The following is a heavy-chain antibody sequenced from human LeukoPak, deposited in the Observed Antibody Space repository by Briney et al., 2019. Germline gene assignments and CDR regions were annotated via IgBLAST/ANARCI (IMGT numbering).Heavy chain of an antibody. CDR3: ARLPIVVVPAAIRPRGYYYYYGMDV. Sequence: SETLSLTCTVSGGSISSSTYYWAWIRQPPGTGLEWIGSIYYSGSTYYNPSVKSRVTISVDTSKNQFSLKLSSVTAADTAVYYCARLPIVVVPAAIRPRGYYYYYGMDVWGQGTTVTVSS. CDR2: IYYSGST. D-gene: IGHD2-2*02. V-gene: IGHV4-39*01. J-gene: IGHJ6*02. CDR1: GGSISSSTYY.